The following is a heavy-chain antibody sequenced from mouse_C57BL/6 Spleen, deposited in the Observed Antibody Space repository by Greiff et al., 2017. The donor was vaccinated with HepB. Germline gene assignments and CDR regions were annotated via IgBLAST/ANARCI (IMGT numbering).Heavy chain of an antibody. CDR1: GYTFTSYW. V-gene: IGHV1-64*01. CDR3: ARDGSSLYWYFDV. J-gene: IGHJ1*03. Sequence: VQLKQPGAELVKPGASVKLSCKASGYTFTSYWMHWVKQRPGQGLEWIGMIHPNSGSTNYNEKFKSKATLTVDKSSSTAYMQLSSLTSEDSAVYYCARDGSSLYWYFDVWGTGTTVTVSS. CDR2: IHPNSGST. D-gene: IGHD1-1*01.